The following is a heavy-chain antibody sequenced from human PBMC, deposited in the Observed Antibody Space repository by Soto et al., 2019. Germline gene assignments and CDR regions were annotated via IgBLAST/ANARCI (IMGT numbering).Heavy chain of an antibody. V-gene: IGHV3-73*02. CDR1: GFTFSGSA. CDR2: IRSKANSYAT. J-gene: IGHJ4*02. CDR3: FGGGYGPMFGY. Sequence: EVQLVESGGGLVQPGGSLKLSCAASGFTFSGSAMHWVRQASGKWLEWVGRIRSKANSYATAYAASVKGRFTISRDDSKNTAYLQMNSLKTEDTAVYYCFGGGYGPMFGYWGQGTLVTVSS. D-gene: IGHD5-18*01.